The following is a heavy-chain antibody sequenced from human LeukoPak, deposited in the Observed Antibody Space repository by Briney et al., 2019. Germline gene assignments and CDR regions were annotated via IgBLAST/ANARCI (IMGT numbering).Heavy chain of an antibody. CDR2: IHYSGST. Sequence: LSETLSRTCSVSGVSISSSYWSWIRQPPGKGLEWIGFIHYSGSTNYNPSLKSRVTISADTSNNQFSLKVTSVTAADTAVYYCARGYYDSSGYSNTFDIWGQGTMVTVSS. J-gene: IGHJ3*02. CDR1: GVSISSSY. CDR3: ARGYYDSSGYSNTFDI. V-gene: IGHV4-59*01. D-gene: IGHD3-22*01.